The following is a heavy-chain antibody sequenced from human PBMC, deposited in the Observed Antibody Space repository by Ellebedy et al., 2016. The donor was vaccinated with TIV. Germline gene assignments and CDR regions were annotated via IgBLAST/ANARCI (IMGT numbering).Heavy chain of an antibody. D-gene: IGHD2-2*01. CDR2: INHSGST. J-gene: IGHJ4*02. CDR1: GGSFSGYY. Sequence: SETLSLXXAVYGGSFSGYYWSWIRQPPGKGLEWIGEINHSGSTNYNPSLKSRVTISVDTSKNQFSLKLSSVTAADTAVYYCARCSSTSCYGFDYWGQGTLVTVSS. CDR3: ARCSSTSCYGFDY. V-gene: IGHV4-34*01.